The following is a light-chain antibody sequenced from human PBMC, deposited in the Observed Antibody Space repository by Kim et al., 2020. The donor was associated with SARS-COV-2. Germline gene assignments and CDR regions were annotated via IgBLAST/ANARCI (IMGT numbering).Light chain of an antibody. V-gene: IGLV3-21*03. Sequence: SYELTQPPSVSVAPGKTAWITCGGDKIGTKSVHWYQQKPGQAPVLVVYDDSDRPSGIVERFSGSNSGNTATLTISRVEAGDEADYYFQVRDSTSDRVVFG. J-gene: IGLJ2*01. CDR3: QVRDSTSDRVV. CDR2: DDS. CDR1: KIGTKS.